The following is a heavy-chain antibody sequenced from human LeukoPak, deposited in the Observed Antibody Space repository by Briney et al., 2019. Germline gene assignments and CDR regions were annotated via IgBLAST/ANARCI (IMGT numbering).Heavy chain of an antibody. Sequence: PGGSLRLSXAASGFTFSSYWMHWVRQAPGKGLVWVSRINSDGSSTSYADSVKGRFTISRDNAKNTLYLQMNSLRAEDTAVYYCARDLGYYGSGSYYNGDHFDYWGQGTLVTVSS. CDR1: GFTFSSYW. V-gene: IGHV3-74*01. CDR2: INSDGSST. CDR3: ARDLGYYGSGSYYNGDHFDY. D-gene: IGHD3-10*01. J-gene: IGHJ4*02.